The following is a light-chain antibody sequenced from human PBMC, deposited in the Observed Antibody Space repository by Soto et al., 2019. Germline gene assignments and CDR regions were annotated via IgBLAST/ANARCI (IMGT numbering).Light chain of an antibody. CDR2: GGF. CDR1: QTLRNK. V-gene: IGKV3-15*01. J-gene: IGKJ3*01. CDR3: QQHNARPLT. Sequence: IVLTQSPGTLSVSPGERVILSCRASQTLRNKLAWYQQKPGQAPRLLIYGGFTRATGIPAGFRGSGSGTEFTLTSNSLQSEDFAIYYCQQHNARPLTFGHGTKLDLK.